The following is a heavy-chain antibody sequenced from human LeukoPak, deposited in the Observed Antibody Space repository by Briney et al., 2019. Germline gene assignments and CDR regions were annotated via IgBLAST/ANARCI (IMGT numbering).Heavy chain of an antibody. CDR1: GDSITNQH. D-gene: IGHD3-10*01. CDR2: IYYNGII. V-gene: IGHV4-59*08. CDR3: ARVIPVSITMDAFDI. J-gene: IGHJ3*02. Sequence: SETLSLTCIVSGDSITNQHWSLIRRPPGKGLEWIGYIYYNGIINYNPSLKSRVTISVDTSRNQISLKLSSVTAADTAVYYCARVIPVSITMDAFDIWGQGTMVTVSS.